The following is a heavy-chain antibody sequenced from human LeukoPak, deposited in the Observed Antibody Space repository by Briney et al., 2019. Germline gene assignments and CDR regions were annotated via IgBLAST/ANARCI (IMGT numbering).Heavy chain of an antibody. CDR1: GFTFSDYY. Sequence: KSGGSLRLSCAASGFTFSDYYMSWIRQAPGKGLEWVSYISSSGSTIYYADSVKGRFTISRDNAKNSLYLLMNSLRAEDTAVYYCAREMAYFYYGMDVWGQGTTVTVSS. CDR2: ISSSGSTI. CDR3: AREMAYFYYGMDV. J-gene: IGHJ6*02. D-gene: IGHD5-24*01. V-gene: IGHV3-11*01.